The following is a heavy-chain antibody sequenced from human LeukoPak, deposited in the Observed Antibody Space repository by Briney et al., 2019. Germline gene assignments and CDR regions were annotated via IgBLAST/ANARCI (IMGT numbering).Heavy chain of an antibody. J-gene: IGHJ4*02. Sequence: PGGSLRLSCAASGFIFNTYNMNWVRQAPGKGLEWVAVIWYDGSKKYYAASVKGRFTISRDNSKNTLYLQMNSLRAEDTAVYYCAKDVGRDYWGQGTLVTVSS. D-gene: IGHD3-10*01. CDR2: IWYDGSKK. CDR3: AKDVGRDY. CDR1: GFIFNTYN. V-gene: IGHV3-30*02.